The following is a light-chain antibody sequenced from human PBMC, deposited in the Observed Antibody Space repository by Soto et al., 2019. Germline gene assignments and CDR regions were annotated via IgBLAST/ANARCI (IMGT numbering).Light chain of an antibody. V-gene: IGLV9-49*01. CDR2: VGTGGIVG. J-gene: IGLJ2*01. CDR3: GADHGSGSNFL. CDR1: SGYSNYK. Sequence: QSVLTQPPSASASLGASVTLTCTLSSGYSNYKVDWYQQRPGKGPRFVMRVGTGGIVGSKGDGIPDRFSVLGSGLNRYLTSKNIQEEDESVYHCGADHGSGSNFLFGGGTKVTVL.